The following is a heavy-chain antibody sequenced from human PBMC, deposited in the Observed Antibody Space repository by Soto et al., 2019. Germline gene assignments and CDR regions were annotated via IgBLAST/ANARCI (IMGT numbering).Heavy chain of an antibody. J-gene: IGHJ1*01. V-gene: IGHV4-59*01. CDR2: IYYSGST. CDR1: GGSISSYY. CDR3: ARSLVGPWSRGDFQH. D-gene: IGHD1-26*01. Sequence: SETLSLTCTVSGGSISSYYWSWIRQPPGKGLEWIGYIYYSGSTNYNPSLKSRVTISVDTSKNQFSLKLSSVTAADTAVYYCARSLVGPWSRGDFQHWGQGTLVTVSS.